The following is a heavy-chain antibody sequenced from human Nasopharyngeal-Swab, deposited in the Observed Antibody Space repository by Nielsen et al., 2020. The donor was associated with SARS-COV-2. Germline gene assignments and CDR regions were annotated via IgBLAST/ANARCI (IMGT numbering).Heavy chain of an antibody. V-gene: IGHV1-3*01. J-gene: IGHJ4*02. CDR2: INAGNGKT. CDR3: ARDGYNWGFDY. Sequence: ASVKVSCKASGYTLTSYAMHWVRQAPGQRLEWMGWINAGNGKTKSSQKFQGRVTITRDTSASTAYMELSSLRSEDTAVYYCARDGYNWGFDYWGQGTLVSVSS. CDR1: GYTLTSYA. D-gene: IGHD5-24*01.